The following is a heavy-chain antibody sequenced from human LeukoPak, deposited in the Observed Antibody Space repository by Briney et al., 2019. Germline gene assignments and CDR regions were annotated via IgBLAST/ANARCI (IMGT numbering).Heavy chain of an antibody. CDR2: INPNSGGT. CDR3: ARVRGLGLLGYFDY. J-gene: IGHJ4*02. CDR1: GYTFTDYY. Sequence: ASVKVSCKASGYTFTDYYMHWVRQAPGQGLEWMGRINPNSGGTNYAQKFQGRVTMTRDTSISTAYMELSRLTSDDTAVYYCARVRGLGLLGYFDYWGQGTLVTVSS. D-gene: IGHD3-10*01. V-gene: IGHV1-2*06.